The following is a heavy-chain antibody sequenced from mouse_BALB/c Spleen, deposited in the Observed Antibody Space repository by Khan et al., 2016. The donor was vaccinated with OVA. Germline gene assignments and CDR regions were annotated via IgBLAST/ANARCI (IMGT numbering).Heavy chain of an antibody. D-gene: IGHD2-1*01. CDR2: IISYGDYT. Sequence: EVELVESGAGLVKPGGSLRLSCAASGFTFSTYAMSWVRQTPAKSLDWVVTIISYGDYTYFPHNVTGRFTISRDNSKNPLYLQLTSLRSEDTAIYYCARRPDGNFDYWGQGTLVTVSA. V-gene: IGHV5-9-3*01. CDR1: GFTFSTYA. J-gene: IGHJ3*01. CDR3: ARRPDGNFDY.